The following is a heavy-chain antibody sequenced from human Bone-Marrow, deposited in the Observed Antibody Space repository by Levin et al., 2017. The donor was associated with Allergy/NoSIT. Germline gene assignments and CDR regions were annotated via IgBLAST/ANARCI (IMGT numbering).Heavy chain of an antibody. D-gene: IGHD2/OR15-2a*01. V-gene: IGHV3-15*01. J-gene: IGHJ4*02. CDR1: GFTFSNAW. Sequence: KTGESLKISCAASGFTFSNAWMSWVRQAPGKGLEWVGRIKSKTDGGTTDYAAPVKGRFTISRDDSKNTLYLQMNSLKTEDTAVYYCTTVYGDLPGPFDYWGQGTLVTVSS. CDR2: IKSKTDGGTT. CDR3: TTVYGDLPGPFDY.